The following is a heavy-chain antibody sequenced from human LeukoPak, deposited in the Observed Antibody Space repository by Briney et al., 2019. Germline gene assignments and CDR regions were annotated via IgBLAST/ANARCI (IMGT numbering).Heavy chain of an antibody. J-gene: IGHJ6*03. CDR2: ISAYNGNT. CDR1: GYTFTSYG. V-gene: IGHV1-18*01. Sequence: ASVKVSCKAPGYTFTSYGISWVRQAPGQGLEWMGWISAYNGNTNYAQKLQGRVTMTIDTSTSTAYMELRSLRSDDTAVYYCARGATAGELLHYYYYYYMDVWGKGTTVTVSS. D-gene: IGHD3-10*01. CDR3: ARGATAGELLHYYYYYYMDV.